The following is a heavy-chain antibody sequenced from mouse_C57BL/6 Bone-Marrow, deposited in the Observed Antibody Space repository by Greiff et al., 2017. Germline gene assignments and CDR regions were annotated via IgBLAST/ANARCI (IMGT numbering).Heavy chain of an antibody. CDR1: GYAFSSSW. V-gene: IGHV1-82*01. Sequence: QVQLKQSGPELVKPGASVKISCKASGYAFSSSWMNWVQQRPGKGLEWIGRIYPGDGDTNYNGKFKGKATLTADKSYSTAYMQLSSLTSEDSAVYFCASFDISGFPDYWGQGTTLTVSS. CDR2: IYPGDGDT. CDR3: ASFDISGFPDY. J-gene: IGHJ2*01. D-gene: IGHD3-2*02.